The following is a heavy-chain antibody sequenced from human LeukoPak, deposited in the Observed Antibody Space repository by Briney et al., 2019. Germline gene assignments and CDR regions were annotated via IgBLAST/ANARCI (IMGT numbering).Heavy chain of an antibody. Sequence: SETLSLTCTVSGGSISSYYWSWIRQPPGKGLEWIGYIYYSGSTNYNPSLKSRVTISVDTSKNQFSLKLSSVTAADTAVYYCARWAQQLVVVGLFDYWGQGTLVTVSS. CDR2: IYYSGST. CDR3: ARWAQQLVVVGLFDY. CDR1: GGSISSYY. D-gene: IGHD6-13*01. J-gene: IGHJ4*02. V-gene: IGHV4-59*08.